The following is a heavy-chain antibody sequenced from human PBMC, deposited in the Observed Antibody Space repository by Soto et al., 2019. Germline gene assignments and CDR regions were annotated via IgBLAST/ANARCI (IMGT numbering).Heavy chain of an antibody. J-gene: IGHJ4*02. CDR1: GFTFSSYA. Sequence: EVQLLESGGGLVQPGGSLRLSCAASGFTFSSYAMNWVRQAPGKGLEWVSAISGSGGSTYYADSVKGRFTISRDNSKNPLYLQMNSLRAEDTAVYYCATDQRRIAASPSDYWGQGTLVTVSS. V-gene: IGHV3-23*01. CDR3: ATDQRRIAASPSDY. CDR2: ISGSGGST. D-gene: IGHD6-13*01.